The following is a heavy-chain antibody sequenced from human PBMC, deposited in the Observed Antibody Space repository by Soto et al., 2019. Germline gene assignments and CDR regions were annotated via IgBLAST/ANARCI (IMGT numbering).Heavy chain of an antibody. J-gene: IGHJ6*04. CDR1: GFTFNTYG. CDR3: TRDTLGGYDFYSYFAMDV. CDR2: ILYDGSNK. D-gene: IGHD5-12*01. V-gene: IGHV3-30*03. Sequence: QVQLVESGGGVVQPGRSLRLSCAASGFTFNTYGMHWVRQAPVKGLEWVALILYDGSNKYYADSVKGLFTISRDNYKNTLSLQMHSLRAEHTAVYYGTRDTLGGYDFYSYFAMDVWGKGNTVTVSS.